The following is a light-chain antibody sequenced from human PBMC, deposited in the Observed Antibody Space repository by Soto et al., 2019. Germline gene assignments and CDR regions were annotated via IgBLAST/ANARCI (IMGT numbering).Light chain of an antibody. J-gene: IGKJ5*01. Sequence: EVVLTQSPGTLSLSPGERATLSCRASQSVSSWLAWYQQKPGQAPRLLIYDASNRATDIPARFSGSGSGTDFTLTISSLEPEDFAVYYCQQRSNWPPFTFGQGTRLGI. CDR3: QQRSNWPPFT. CDR2: DAS. CDR1: QSVSSW. V-gene: IGKV3-11*01.